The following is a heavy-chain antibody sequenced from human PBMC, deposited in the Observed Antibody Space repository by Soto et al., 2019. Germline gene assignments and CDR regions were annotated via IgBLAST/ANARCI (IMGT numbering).Heavy chain of an antibody. CDR1: GGSISSISHF. D-gene: IGHD3-22*01. Sequence: PSETLSLTCSVSGGSISSISHFWGWVRQSPGKGLDWIGNVYHTVTTHYNPSLKSRVTISVDTSKNQFSLQLSSVTAADTAVYYCARQTSMITMARHGRSNWFDTWGPGTLVTVSS. CDR2: VYHTVTT. CDR3: ARQTSMITMARHGRSNWFDT. V-gene: IGHV4-39*01. J-gene: IGHJ5*02.